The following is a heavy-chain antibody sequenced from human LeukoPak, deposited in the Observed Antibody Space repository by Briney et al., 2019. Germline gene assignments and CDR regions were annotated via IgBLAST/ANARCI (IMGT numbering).Heavy chain of an antibody. CDR2: INHSGST. V-gene: IGHV4-34*01. J-gene: IGHJ4*02. Sequence: SETLSLTCAVYGGSFSGYYWSWIRQPPGKGLEWIGEINHSGSTNYNPSLKSRVTISVDTSKNQFSLKLSSVTAADTAVYYCERGETPSRSYSNLFDYWGQGTLVTVST. CDR1: GGSFSGYY. D-gene: IGHD1-26*01. CDR3: ERGETPSRSYSNLFDY.